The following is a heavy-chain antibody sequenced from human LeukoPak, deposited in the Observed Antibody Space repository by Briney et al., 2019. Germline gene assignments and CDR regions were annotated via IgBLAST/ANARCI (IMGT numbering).Heavy chain of an antibody. CDR2: INPNSGGT. V-gene: IGHV1-2*02. CDR3: ALPTGGRDYYGPNPPDY. Sequence: ASVKVSCKASGYTFTGYYMHWVRQAPGQGLEWMGWINPNSGGTNYAQKFQGRVTMTRDTSISTAYMELSRLRSDDTDVYYCALPTGGRDYYGPNPPDYWGQGTLVTVSS. J-gene: IGHJ4*02. D-gene: IGHD3-10*01. CDR1: GYTFTGYY.